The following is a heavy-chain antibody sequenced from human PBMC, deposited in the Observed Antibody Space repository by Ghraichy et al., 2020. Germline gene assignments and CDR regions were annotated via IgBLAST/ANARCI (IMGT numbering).Heavy chain of an antibody. CDR3: ARGVTGSGYYGDYYYYYYMDV. V-gene: IGHV4-34*01. CDR2: INHSGST. D-gene: IGHD3-3*01. Sequence: SETLSLTCAVYGGSFSGYYWSWIRQPPGKGLEWIGEINHSGSTNYNPSLKSRVTISVDTSKNQFSLKLSSVTAADTAVYYCARGVTGSGYYGDYYYYYYMDVWGKGTTVTVSS. J-gene: IGHJ6*03. CDR1: GGSFSGYY.